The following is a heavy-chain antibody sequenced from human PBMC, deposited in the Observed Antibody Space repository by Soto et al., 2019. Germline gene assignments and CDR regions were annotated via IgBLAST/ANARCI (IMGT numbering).Heavy chain of an antibody. D-gene: IGHD3-3*01. J-gene: IGHJ4*02. CDR3: ARDYDFWSGYYIYYFDH. CDR1: GFTFSNYS. Sequence: EVQLVESGGGLVQPGGSLRLSCAASGFTFSNYSMSWVRQAPGKGLEWISYISGSRTNIYYADSVKGRFTISRDNAKNSLYLQMNSLRDEDTAVYYCARDYDFWSGYYIYYFDHWGQGTLVTVSS. CDR2: ISGSRTNI. V-gene: IGHV3-48*02.